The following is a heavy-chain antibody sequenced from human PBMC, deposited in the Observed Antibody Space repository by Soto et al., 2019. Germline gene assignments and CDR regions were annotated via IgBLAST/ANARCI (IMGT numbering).Heavy chain of an antibody. D-gene: IGHD3-3*01. CDR1: GYTFTSYG. CDR2: ISAYNGNT. Sequence: ASVKVSCKASGYTFTSYGISWVRQAPGQGLEWMGWISAYNGNTNYAQKLQGRVTMTTDTSTSTAYMELRSLRSDDTAVYYCARENYDFWSGYYSPTDYWGQGTLVTV. J-gene: IGHJ4*02. CDR3: ARENYDFWSGYYSPTDY. V-gene: IGHV1-18*01.